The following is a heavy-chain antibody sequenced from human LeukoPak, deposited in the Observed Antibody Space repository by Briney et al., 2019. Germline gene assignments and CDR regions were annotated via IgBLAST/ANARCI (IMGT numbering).Heavy chain of an antibody. Sequence: SETLSLTCTVSGGSISSYYWSWIRQPPGKGLEWIGYISYSGSTNYNPSLKSRVTISVDTSKNQFSLKLSSVTAPDTAVYYCARYVWGSYPTFEDYWGQGTLVTVSS. CDR3: ARYVWGSYPTFEDY. V-gene: IGHV4-59*01. CDR1: GGSISSYY. CDR2: ISYSGST. J-gene: IGHJ4*02. D-gene: IGHD3-16*02.